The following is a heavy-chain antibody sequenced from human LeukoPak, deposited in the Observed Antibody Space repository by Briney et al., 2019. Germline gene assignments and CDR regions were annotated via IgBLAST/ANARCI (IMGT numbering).Heavy chain of an antibody. Sequence: GGTLRLSCAASAFTFSSYGMSWVRQAPGKGLEWVSAISGDGRDIFYADAVKGRFTISRDNSKNTLYLQMNSLRAEDTAVYYCATVAAALDYWGQGTLVTVSS. CDR3: ATVAAALDY. CDR1: AFTFSSYG. V-gene: IGHV3-23*01. D-gene: IGHD6-13*01. J-gene: IGHJ4*02. CDR2: ISGDGRDI.